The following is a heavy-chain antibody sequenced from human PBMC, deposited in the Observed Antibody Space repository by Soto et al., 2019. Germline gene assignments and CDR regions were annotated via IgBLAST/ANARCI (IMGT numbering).Heavy chain of an antibody. V-gene: IGHV3-30*18. CDR2: ISYDGSNK. J-gene: IGHJ4*02. Sequence: QVQLVESGGGVVQPGRSLRLSCAASGFTFSSYGMHWVRQAPGKGLEWVAVISYDGSNKYYADSVKGRFTISRDNSKNTLYLQMNSLRAEDTAVYYCAKDQDLRSYFDYWGQGTLVTVSS. CDR1: GFTFSSYG. CDR3: AKDQDLRSYFDY. D-gene: IGHD4-17*01.